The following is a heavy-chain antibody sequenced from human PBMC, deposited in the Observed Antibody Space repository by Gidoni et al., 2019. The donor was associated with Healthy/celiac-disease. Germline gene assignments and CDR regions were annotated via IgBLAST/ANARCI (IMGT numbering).Heavy chain of an antibody. V-gene: IGHV1-46*03. CDR1: GYTFTSYY. J-gene: IGHJ5*02. Sequence: QVQLVQSGAEVKKPGASVKVSCKASGYTFTSYYMHWVRQAPGQGLEWMGIINPSGGSTSYAQKFQGRVTMARDTSTSTVYMELSSLRSEDTAVYYCARGGGDMVRGVILDPWGQGTLVTVSS. CDR3: ARGGGDMVRGVILDP. CDR2: INPSGGST. D-gene: IGHD3-10*01.